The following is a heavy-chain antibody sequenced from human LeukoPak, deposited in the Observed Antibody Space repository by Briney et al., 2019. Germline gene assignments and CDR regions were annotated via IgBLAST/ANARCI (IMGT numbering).Heavy chain of an antibody. Sequence: PSETLSLTCAVYGGSFSGYYWSWIRQPPGKGLEWIGEINHSGSTNYNPSLKSRVTISVATSKNQFSLNLSSVTAADTAVYYCARADNLNAFDYWGQGTRVTVSS. CDR1: GGSFSGYY. D-gene: IGHD1-1*01. CDR2: INHSGST. J-gene: IGHJ4*02. V-gene: IGHV4-34*01. CDR3: ARADNLNAFDY.